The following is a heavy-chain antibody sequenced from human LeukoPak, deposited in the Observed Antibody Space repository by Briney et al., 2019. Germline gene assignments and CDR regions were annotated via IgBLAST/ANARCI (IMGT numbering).Heavy chain of an antibody. D-gene: IGHD2-15*01. V-gene: IGHV4-34*01. CDR2: INHSGST. J-gene: IGHJ4*02. Sequence: PSETLSLTCAVYGGSFSGYYWSWIRQPPGKGLEWIGEINHSGSTNYNPSLKSRVTISVDTSKNQFSLKLSSVTAADTAVYHCARGATCSGGICYQDYWGQGTLVTVSS. CDR3: ARGATCSGGICYQDY. CDR1: GGSFSGYY.